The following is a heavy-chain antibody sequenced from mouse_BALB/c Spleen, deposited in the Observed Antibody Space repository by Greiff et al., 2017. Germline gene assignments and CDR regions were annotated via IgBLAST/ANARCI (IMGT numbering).Heavy chain of an antibody. Sequence: QQSGAELVRPGALVKLSCKASGFNIKDYYMHWVKQRPEQGLEWIGWIDPENGNTIYDPKFQGKASITADTSSNTAYLQLSSLTSEDTAVYYCVDSPMDYWGQGTSVTVPS. CDR3: VDSPMDY. CDR1: GFNIKDYY. CDR2: IDPENGNT. V-gene: IGHV14-1*02. J-gene: IGHJ4*01.